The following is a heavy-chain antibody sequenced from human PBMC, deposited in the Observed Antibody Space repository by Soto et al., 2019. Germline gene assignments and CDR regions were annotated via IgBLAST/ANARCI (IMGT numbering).Heavy chain of an antibody. J-gene: IGHJ3*02. V-gene: IGHV5-51*01. CDR1: GYSFTSYW. D-gene: IGHD2-15*01. CDR2: IYPGDSDT. Sequence: GESLKISCKGSGYSFTSYWIGWVRQMPGKGLEWMGIIYPGDSDTRYSPSFQGQVTISADKSISTAYLQWSSLKASDTAMYYCATYSNQDAGTDAFDIWGQGTMVTVSS. CDR3: ATYSNQDAGTDAFDI.